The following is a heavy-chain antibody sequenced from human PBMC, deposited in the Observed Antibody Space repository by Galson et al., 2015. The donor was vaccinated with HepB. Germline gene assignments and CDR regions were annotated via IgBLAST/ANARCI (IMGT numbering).Heavy chain of an antibody. J-gene: IGHJ4*02. D-gene: IGHD2-15*01. V-gene: IGHV3-74*01. CDR2: INSDGSST. CDR3: ASRGLAATLASAFY. CDR1: GFTSSSYW. Sequence: SLRLSCAASGFTSSSYWMHWVRQAPGKGLVWVSRINSDGSSTSYADSVKGRFTISRDNAKNTLYLQMNSLRAEDTAVYYCASRGLAATLASAFYWGQGTLVTVSS.